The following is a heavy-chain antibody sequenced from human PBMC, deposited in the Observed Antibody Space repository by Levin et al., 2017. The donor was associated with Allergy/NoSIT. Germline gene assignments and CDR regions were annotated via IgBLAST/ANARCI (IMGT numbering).Heavy chain of an antibody. CDR2: ISSSSSTI. J-gene: IGHJ5*02. CDR1: GFTFSSYS. CDR3: ARGDYGDDGLHNWFDP. D-gene: IGHD4-17*01. V-gene: IGHV3-48*01. Sequence: GGSLRLSCAASGFTFSSYSMNWVRQAPGKGLEWVSYISSSSSTIYYADSVKGRFTISRDNAKNSLYLQMNSLRAEDTAVYYCARGDYGDDGLHNWFDPWGQGTLVTVSS.